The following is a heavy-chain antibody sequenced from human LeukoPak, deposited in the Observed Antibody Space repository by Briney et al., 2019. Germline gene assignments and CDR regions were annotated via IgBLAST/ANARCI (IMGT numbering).Heavy chain of an antibody. V-gene: IGHV3-48*02. CDR2: ISSSGNTI. Sequence: GGSLRLSCAASGFTFSIFNTNWVRQAPGKGLEWVSYISSSGNTIYYADSVKGRFTISRDNAKKSLYLQMNSLRDEDTAVYYCARDGRLVYWGQGALVTVSS. CDR3: ARDGRLVY. CDR1: GFTFSIFN. J-gene: IGHJ4*02. D-gene: IGHD6-19*01.